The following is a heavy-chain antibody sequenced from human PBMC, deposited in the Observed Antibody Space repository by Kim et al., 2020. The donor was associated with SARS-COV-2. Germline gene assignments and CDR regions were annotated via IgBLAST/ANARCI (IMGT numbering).Heavy chain of an antibody. Sequence: GGSLRLSCAASGFTFSSYAMSWVRQAPGKGLEWVSAISGSGGSTYYADSVKGRFTISRDNSKNTLYLQMNSLRAEDTAVYYCAKTGGGYYYDSSGYDDAFDIWGQGTMVTVSS. D-gene: IGHD3-22*01. CDR1: GFTFSSYA. V-gene: IGHV3-23*01. CDR3: AKTGGGYYYDSSGYDDAFDI. J-gene: IGHJ3*02. CDR2: ISGSGGST.